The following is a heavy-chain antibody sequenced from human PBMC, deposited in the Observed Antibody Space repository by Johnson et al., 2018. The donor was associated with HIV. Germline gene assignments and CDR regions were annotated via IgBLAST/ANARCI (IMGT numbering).Heavy chain of an antibody. CDR3: ARGGSSGWSGFLAFDI. Sequence: VQLVESGGGLVQPGGSLRLSCAASGFSFSDYDMHWVRQLTGKSIEWVSAIGTAGDTFYPGSVKGRFTISRENPKNSLYLQMNSLRAGDTAIYYCARGGSSGWSGFLAFDIWGQGTMVTVSS. CDR2: IGTAGDT. D-gene: IGHD6-19*01. CDR1: GFSFSDYD. J-gene: IGHJ3*02. V-gene: IGHV3-13*01.